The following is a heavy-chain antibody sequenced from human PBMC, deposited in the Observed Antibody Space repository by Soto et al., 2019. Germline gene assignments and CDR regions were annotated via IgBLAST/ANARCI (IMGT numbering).Heavy chain of an antibody. J-gene: IGHJ6*01. CDR1: GFTFSSYL. CDR3: ASFSHTGTTVRGYYYCSGMAV. D-gene: IGHD1-7*01. Sequence: GGSLRRSCAASGFTFSSYLMSCVRQAPGKGLEWLANIKQVGSEKYYVDSVKGRFTISRDNAKNSLYLQMNSLRAEDTAVYYCASFSHTGTTVRGYYYCSGMAVWAQGTTVTVSS. CDR2: IKQVGSEK. V-gene: IGHV3-7*01.